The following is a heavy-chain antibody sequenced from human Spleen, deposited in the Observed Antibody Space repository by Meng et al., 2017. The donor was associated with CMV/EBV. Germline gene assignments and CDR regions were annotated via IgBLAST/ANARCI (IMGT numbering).Heavy chain of an antibody. Sequence: SETLSLTCTVSGGSISSNDYYWSWIRQHPGKGLEWIGYIYHSGSTYYNPSLKSRVTISGDTSKNQLSLNLSSVTAADTAVYYCARDSPAGLPPYYYGADVWGQGTTVTVSS. D-gene: IGHD5-18*01. CDR1: GGSISSNDYY. CDR2: IYHSGST. CDR3: ARDSPAGLPPYYYGADV. V-gene: IGHV4-31*03. J-gene: IGHJ6*02.